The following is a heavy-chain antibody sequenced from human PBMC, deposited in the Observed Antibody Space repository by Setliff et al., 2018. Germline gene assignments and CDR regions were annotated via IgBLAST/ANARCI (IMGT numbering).Heavy chain of an antibody. V-gene: IGHV4-39*06. CDR1: GGSISSSSYY. J-gene: IGHJ3*02. CDR3: ARDVRVAGSSWFKSAFDI. CDR2: IYYSGST. Sequence: SETLSLTCTVSGGSISSSSYYWGWIRQPPGKGPEWIGSIYYSGSTHYHPSLKSRVTISVATSKNRFPLKLSSVTAADTAVYYCARDVRVAGSSWFKSAFDIWGQGTMVTVSS. D-gene: IGHD6-13*01.